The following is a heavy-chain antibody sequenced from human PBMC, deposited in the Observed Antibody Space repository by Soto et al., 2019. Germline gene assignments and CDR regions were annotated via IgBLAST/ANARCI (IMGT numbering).Heavy chain of an antibody. Sequence: EVQLLESGGDLVQPGGSLRLSCAASGFSFSTYAMSWVRQAPGRGLEWVSAIGSSGDSTYYVDSVKGRFTISRDSSKNTLYLFMHNLSAEDTAVYYCAKGGRYSRFLDDWGQGTLVTVSS. CDR1: GFSFSTYA. CDR3: AKGGRYSRFLDD. D-gene: IGHD6-13*01. J-gene: IGHJ4*02. CDR2: IGSSGDST. V-gene: IGHV3-23*01.